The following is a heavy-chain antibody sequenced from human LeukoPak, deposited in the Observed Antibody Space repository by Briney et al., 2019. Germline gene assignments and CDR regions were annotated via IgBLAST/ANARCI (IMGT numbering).Heavy chain of an antibody. CDR2: INHSGST. Sequence: SETLSLTCTVSGGSISTSSYYWGWIRQPPGKGLQWIGEINHSGSTNYNPSLKSRVTISVDTSKNQFSLKLSSVTAADTAVYYCARGYSSSWYFHYYYYYMDVWGKGTTVTISS. D-gene: IGHD6-13*01. V-gene: IGHV4-39*07. J-gene: IGHJ6*03. CDR3: ARGYSSSWYFHYYYYYMDV. CDR1: GGSISTSSYY.